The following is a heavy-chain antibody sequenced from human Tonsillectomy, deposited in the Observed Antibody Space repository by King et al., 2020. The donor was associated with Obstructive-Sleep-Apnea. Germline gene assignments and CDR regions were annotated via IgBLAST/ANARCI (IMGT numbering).Heavy chain of an antibody. V-gene: IGHV4-39*07. Sequence: PLQESGPGLVKPSGNLPLTCTVSGDSLSSSIYYWGWIRQSPGKGLEWIGSFYYSGNTDYNPSLKSRLTISVDTSKNQFSLKLSSVTAADTAVYYCARTGDRYSSGWHAFDLWGQGTLVTVSS. CDR3: ARTGDRYSSGWHAFDL. CDR1: GDSLSSSIYY. D-gene: IGHD6-19*01. CDR2: FYYSGNT. J-gene: IGHJ4*02.